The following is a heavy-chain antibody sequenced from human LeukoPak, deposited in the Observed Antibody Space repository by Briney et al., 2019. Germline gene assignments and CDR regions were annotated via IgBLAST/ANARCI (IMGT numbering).Heavy chain of an antibody. Sequence: GGSLRLSCAASGFTFSSYGMSWVRQAPGKGLEWVSTIGGSGGTTYYADSVKGLFTISRDNSKNTLYLQMNSLRAEDTAVYYCAKVGGYCSGGSCPRYYFDYWGQGTLVTVSS. J-gene: IGHJ4*02. CDR3: AKVGGYCSGGSCPRYYFDY. D-gene: IGHD2-15*01. CDR2: IGGSGGTT. V-gene: IGHV3-23*01. CDR1: GFTFSSYG.